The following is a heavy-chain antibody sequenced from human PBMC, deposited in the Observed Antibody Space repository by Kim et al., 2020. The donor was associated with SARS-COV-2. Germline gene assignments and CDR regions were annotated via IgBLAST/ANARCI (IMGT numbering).Heavy chain of an antibody. J-gene: IGHJ6*01. CDR1: GFTFSTYE. CDR2: ISTSGSTI. V-gene: IGHV3-48*03. Sequence: GSLRLSCAASGFTFSTYEMNWVRQAPGKGLEWISYISTSGSTIYYADSVKGRFTISRDNAKSSLSLQMNSLRAEDTAVYYCARSLYCSSTSCFYGMDVW. D-gene: IGHD2-2*01. CDR3: ARSLYCSSTSCFYGMDV.